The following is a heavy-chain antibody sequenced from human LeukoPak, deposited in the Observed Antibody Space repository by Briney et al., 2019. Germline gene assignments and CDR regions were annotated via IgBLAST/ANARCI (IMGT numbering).Heavy chain of an antibody. CDR2: ISGSGGST. CDR3: AKGSDDSSGYYFFDY. Sequence: GGSLRLSCAASGFTFSSYAMSWVRQAPGKGLEWVSAISGSGGSTYYADSVKGRFTISRDNSKNTLYLQMNSLRAENTAVYYCAKGSDDSSGYYFFDYWGQGTLVTVSS. D-gene: IGHD3-22*01. V-gene: IGHV3-23*01. CDR1: GFTFSSYA. J-gene: IGHJ4*02.